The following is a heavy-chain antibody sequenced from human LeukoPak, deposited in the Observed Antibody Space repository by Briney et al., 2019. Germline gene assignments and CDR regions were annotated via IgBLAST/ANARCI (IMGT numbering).Heavy chain of an antibody. CDR3: AKAPAKYISSSGVVRSFDY. D-gene: IGHD6-6*01. CDR1: GGSISSGDYY. CDR2: ISGTGVST. J-gene: IGHJ4*02. Sequence: PSETLSLTCTVSGGSISSGDYYWSWIRQPPGKGPEWVSTISGTGVSTYSADSVKGRFTTSRDNSKNTVYLQMNSLRVEDTAVYYCAKAPAKYISSSGVVRSFDYWGQGTLVTVSS. V-gene: IGHV3-23*01.